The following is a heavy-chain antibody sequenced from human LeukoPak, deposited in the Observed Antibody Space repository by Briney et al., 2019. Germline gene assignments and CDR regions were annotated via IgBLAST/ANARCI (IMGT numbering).Heavy chain of an antibody. J-gene: IGHJ1*01. CDR1: GGSFSGYY. CDR3: ARTTLWFGELAEYFQH. V-gene: IGHV4-34*01. Sequence: SETLSLTCAVYGGSFSGYYWSWIRQPPGKGLEWIGEINHSGSTNYNPSLKSRVTISVDTSKNQFSLKLSSVTAADTAVYYCARTTLWFGELAEYFQHWGQGTLVTVSS. D-gene: IGHD3-10*01. CDR2: INHSGST.